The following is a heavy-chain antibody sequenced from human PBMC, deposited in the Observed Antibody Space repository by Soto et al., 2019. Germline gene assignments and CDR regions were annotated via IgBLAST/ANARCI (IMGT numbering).Heavy chain of an antibody. D-gene: IGHD6-19*01. V-gene: IGHV3-23*01. CDR1: GFTFSSYA. CDR2: ISGSGGST. Sequence: GSLRLSCAASGFTFSSYAMSWVRQAPGKGLEWVSAISGSGGSTYYADSVKGRFTISRDNSKNTLYLQMNSLRAEDTAVYYCAKGCSGWQYYYYYYYMDVWGKGTTVTVSS. CDR3: AKGCSGWQYYYYYYYMDV. J-gene: IGHJ6*03.